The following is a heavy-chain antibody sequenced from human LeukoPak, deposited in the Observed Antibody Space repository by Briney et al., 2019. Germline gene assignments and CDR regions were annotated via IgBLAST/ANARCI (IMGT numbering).Heavy chain of an antibody. J-gene: IGHJ4*02. CDR2: ISNDATKH. CDR3: ARDPGLYSSNGYLDY. CDR1: GFTFSTYA. D-gene: IGHD4-11*01. Sequence: SGRSLRLSCAVSGFTFSTYAMHWVRQAPGKGLEWVAFISNDATKHYYADSVKGRFSTSRDNSERTLYLQMNSLRLEDTAVYSCARDPGLYSSNGYLDYWGQGTLVTVSS. V-gene: IGHV3-30*11.